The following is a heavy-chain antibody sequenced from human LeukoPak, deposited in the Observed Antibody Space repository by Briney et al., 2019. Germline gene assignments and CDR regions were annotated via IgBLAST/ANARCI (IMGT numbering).Heavy chain of an antibody. Sequence: GGSLRLSCAASGFTFSSYSMNWVRQAPGKGLEWVSSISSSSSYIYYADSVKGRFTISRDNAKNSLYLQMNSLRAEDTAVYYCARDPGYSSGYFGYFDYWGRGTLVTVSS. CDR2: ISSSSSYI. CDR3: ARDPGYSSGYFGYFDY. CDR1: GFTFSSYS. J-gene: IGHJ4*02. D-gene: IGHD3-22*01. V-gene: IGHV3-21*01.